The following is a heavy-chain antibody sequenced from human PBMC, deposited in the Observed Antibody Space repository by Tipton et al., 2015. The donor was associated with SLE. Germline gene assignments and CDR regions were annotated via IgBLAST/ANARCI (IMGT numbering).Heavy chain of an antibody. D-gene: IGHD1-26*01. CDR3: ARSYSGSYYYFDY. V-gene: IGHV4-59*11. CDR1: GGSISSHY. CDR2: IYYSGSP. J-gene: IGHJ4*02. Sequence: TLSLTCTVSGGSISSHYWSWIRQPPGKGLEWIGYIYYSGSPNYNPSLKSRVTISVDTSKNQFSLKLSSVTAADTAVYYCARSYSGSYYYFDYWGQGTLVTVSS.